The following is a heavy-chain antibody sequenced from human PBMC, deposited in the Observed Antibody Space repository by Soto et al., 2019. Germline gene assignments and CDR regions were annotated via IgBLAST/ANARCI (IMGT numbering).Heavy chain of an antibody. CDR1: GFTCSSYA. V-gene: IGHV3-23*01. Sequence: GGSLRLSCAASGFTCSSYAMSWVRQAPGKGLEWVSAISGSGGSTYYADSVKGRFTISRDNSKNTLYLQMNSLRAEDTAVYYCAKGRRPYGSGSYYFDYWGQGTLVTVSS. CDR3: AKGRRPYGSGSYYFDY. CDR2: ISGSGGST. J-gene: IGHJ4*02. D-gene: IGHD3-10*01.